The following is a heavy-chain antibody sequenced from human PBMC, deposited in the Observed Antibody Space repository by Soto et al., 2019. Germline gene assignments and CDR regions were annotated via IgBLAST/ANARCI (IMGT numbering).Heavy chain of an antibody. V-gene: IGHV3-23*01. D-gene: IGHD5-12*01. CDR3: AKESGYIMLYYFDY. Sequence: PGGSLRLSCAASGFTFSSYALSWVRQAAGKGLEWVSAISGSGGSTYYADSVKGRFTISRDNSKNTLYLQMNSLRAEDTAVYYCAKESGYIMLYYFDYWGQGTLVTVSS. CDR2: ISGSGGST. CDR1: GFTFSSYA. J-gene: IGHJ4*02.